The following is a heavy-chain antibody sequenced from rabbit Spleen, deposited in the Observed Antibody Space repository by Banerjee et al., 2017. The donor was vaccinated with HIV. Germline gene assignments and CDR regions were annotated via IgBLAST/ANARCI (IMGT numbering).Heavy chain of an antibody. CDR2: IYAGSSGTT. V-gene: IGHV1S40*01. D-gene: IGHD4-1*01. Sequence: QSLEESGGDLVKPGASLTLTCKASGIDFSNYFYMYWVRQAPGKGLELIAWIYAGSSGTTYYANWAKGRFTISKTSSTTVTLQMTSLTAADTATYFCARDLAGVIGWNFGWWGQGTLVTVS. J-gene: IGHJ4*01. CDR1: GIDFSNYFY. CDR3: ARDLAGVIGWNFGW.